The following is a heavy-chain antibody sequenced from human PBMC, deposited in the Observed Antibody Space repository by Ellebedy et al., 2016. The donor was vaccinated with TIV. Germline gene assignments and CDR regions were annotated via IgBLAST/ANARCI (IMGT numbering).Heavy chain of an antibody. V-gene: IGHV4-61*01. CDR2: IYYSGST. Sequence: SETLSLTXTVSGGSVSSGSYYWSWIRQPPGKGLEWIGYIYYSGSTNYNPSLKSRVTISVDTSKNQFSLKLSSVTAADTAVYYCASQRYCSGGSCNYYYGMDVWGQGTTVTVSS. CDR3: ASQRYCSGGSCNYYYGMDV. CDR1: GGSVSSGSYY. D-gene: IGHD2-15*01. J-gene: IGHJ6*02.